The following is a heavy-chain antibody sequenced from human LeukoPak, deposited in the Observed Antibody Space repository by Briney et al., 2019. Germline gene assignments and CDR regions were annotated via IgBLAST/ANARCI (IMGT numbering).Heavy chain of an antibody. J-gene: IGHJ4*02. Sequence: GGSLRLSCAASGFTFSSYAMHWVRQAPGKGLEWVAVISYDGTNKHYADSVKGRFTISRDNSNNTLYLQMNSLRAEDTAVYYCARGGSGSGWYEPRDYWGQGTLVTVSS. V-gene: IGHV3-30-3*01. CDR1: GFTFSSYA. CDR3: ARGGSGSGWYEPRDY. CDR2: ISYDGTNK. D-gene: IGHD6-19*01.